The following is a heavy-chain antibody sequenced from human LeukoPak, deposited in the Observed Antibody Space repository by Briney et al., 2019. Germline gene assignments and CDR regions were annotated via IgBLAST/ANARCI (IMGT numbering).Heavy chain of an antibody. D-gene: IGHD3-22*01. CDR1: GFIFSSYE. CDR3: AGSSRYYDSSGFSYYFDY. CDR2: ISGSGSTI. V-gene: IGHV3-48*03. Sequence: GGSLRLSCAASGFIFSSYEMNWVRQAPGKGLEWVSYISGSGSTIYYADSVKGRFTISRDNAKNSLYLQMNSLRAEDTAVYYCAGSSRYYDSSGFSYYFDYWGQGTLVTVSS. J-gene: IGHJ4*02.